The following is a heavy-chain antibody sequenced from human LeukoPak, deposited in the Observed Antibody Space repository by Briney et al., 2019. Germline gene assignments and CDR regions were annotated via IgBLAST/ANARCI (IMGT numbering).Heavy chain of an antibody. V-gene: IGHV4-59*01. J-gene: IGHJ4*02. Sequence: SETLSLTCTVSGGSISSYYWSWIRQPPGKGLEWIGYIYYSGSTNYDPSLKSRVTISVDTSKNQFSLKLSSVTAADTAVYYCARLHTAMAAAPFDYWGQGTLVTVSS. CDR2: IYYSGST. D-gene: IGHD5-18*01. CDR1: GGSISSYY. CDR3: ARLHTAMAAAPFDY.